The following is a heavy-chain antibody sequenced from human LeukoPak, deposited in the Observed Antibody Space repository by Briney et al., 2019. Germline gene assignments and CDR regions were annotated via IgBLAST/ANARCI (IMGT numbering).Heavy chain of an antibody. J-gene: IGHJ4*02. D-gene: IGHD3-22*01. CDR1: GGSISSGGYS. CDR3: ARGGPDYYDSSGYHTYYFDY. CDR2: IYHSGNT. Sequence: SQTLSLTCAVSGGSISSGGYSWSWIRQPPGKGLEWIGYIYHSGNTYYNPSLKSRVTISVDRSMNQFSLKLSSVTAADTAVYYCARGGPDYYDSSGYHTYYFDYWGQGTLVTVSS. V-gene: IGHV4-30-2*01.